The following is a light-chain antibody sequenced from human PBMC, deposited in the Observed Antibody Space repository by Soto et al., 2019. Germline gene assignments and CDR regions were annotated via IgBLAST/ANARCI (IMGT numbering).Light chain of an antibody. CDR1: QSVSSSY. CDR2: DAS. Sequence: EIVLTQSPGTLSLSPEERATLSCRAIQSVSSSYLAWYQQKPGQAPRLLIYDASSRPPGFPDRFCGSGSGTDFTITISRLEHDYFAVYYCQQSATFGPGTKVDIK. J-gene: IGKJ3*01. V-gene: IGKV3-20*01. CDR3: QQSAT.